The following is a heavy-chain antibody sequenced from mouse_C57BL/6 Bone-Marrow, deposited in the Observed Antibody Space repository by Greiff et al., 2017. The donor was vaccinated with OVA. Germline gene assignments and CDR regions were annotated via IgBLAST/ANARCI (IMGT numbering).Heavy chain of an antibody. CDR1: GFTFSSYG. Sequence: EVKLVESGGDLVKPGGSLKLSCAASGFTFSSYGMSWVRQTPDKRLEWVATISSGGSYTYYPDSVKGRFTISRDNAKNTLYLQMSSLKSEDTAMYYCARHSNYGGAWFAYWGQGTLVTVSA. CDR2: ISSGGSYT. D-gene: IGHD2-5*01. V-gene: IGHV5-6*02. J-gene: IGHJ3*01. CDR3: ARHSNYGGAWFAY.